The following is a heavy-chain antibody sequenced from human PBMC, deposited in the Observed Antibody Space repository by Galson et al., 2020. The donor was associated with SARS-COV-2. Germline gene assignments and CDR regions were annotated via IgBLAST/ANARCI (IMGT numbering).Heavy chain of an antibody. CDR1: GFTISDYY. D-gene: IGHD2-8*01. J-gene: IGHJ6*02. CDR2: ISSSSSYK. V-gene: IGHV3-21*01. Sequence: AGSLSLTCAASGFTISDYYMSWVRHAPGPGLEWVSSISSSSSYKYYADSVQSRLTVSRDNAKRSLFLQLNSLRVEDTAVYYCARDMHCPSGVCRFYGLDVWGQGTTVTVSS. CDR3: ARDMHCPSGVCRFYGLDV.